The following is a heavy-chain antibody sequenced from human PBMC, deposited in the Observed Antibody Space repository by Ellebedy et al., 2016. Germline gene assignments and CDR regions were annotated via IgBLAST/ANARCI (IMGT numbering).Heavy chain of an antibody. Sequence: GESLKISXAASGFTFSSYAMSWVRQAPGKGLEWVSAISGSGGSTYYADSVKGRFTISRDNSKNTLYLQMNSLRAEDTAVYYCAKSYCSSTSCYRGHLFDYWGQGTLVTVSS. V-gene: IGHV3-23*01. CDR3: AKSYCSSTSCYRGHLFDY. CDR1: GFTFSSYA. D-gene: IGHD2-2*01. CDR2: ISGSGGST. J-gene: IGHJ4*02.